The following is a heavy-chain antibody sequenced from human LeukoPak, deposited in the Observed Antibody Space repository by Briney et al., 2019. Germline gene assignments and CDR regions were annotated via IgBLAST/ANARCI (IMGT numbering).Heavy chain of an antibody. V-gene: IGHV3-23*01. CDR2: ISGTGGAT. D-gene: IGHD2-21*01. CDR1: GFSFGNYA. J-gene: IGHJ5*01. CDR3: VKDPRDTYGTNRFVS. Sequence: LSGGSLRLSCVASGFSFGNYAMSWVRQAPGKGLQWVSQISGTGGATWYAGFARDRFTISRDNSKKTLYLQMSGLRVEDTAMYYCVKDPRDTYGTNRFVSWGQGTLLIVSS.